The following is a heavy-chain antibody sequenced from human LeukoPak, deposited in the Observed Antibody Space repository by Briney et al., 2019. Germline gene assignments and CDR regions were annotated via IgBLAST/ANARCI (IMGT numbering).Heavy chain of an antibody. D-gene: IGHD5-24*01. J-gene: IGHJ4*02. CDR3: ARGPNYPSPSPFDY. V-gene: IGHV4-59*12. CDR2: IYYSGST. Sequence: SETLSLTCTVSGVSISSYYWSWIRQPPGKGLEWIGYIYYSGSTNYNPSLKSRVTISVDTSKNQFSLKLSSVTAADTAVYYCARGPNYPSPSPFDYWGQGTLVTVSS. CDR1: GVSISSYY.